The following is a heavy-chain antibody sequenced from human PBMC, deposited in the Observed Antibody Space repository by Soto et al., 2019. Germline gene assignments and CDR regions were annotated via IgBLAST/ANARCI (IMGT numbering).Heavy chain of an antibody. Sequence: ASVKVSCKASGYTFTSYGISWVRQAPGQGLEGMGWISAYNGNTNYAQKLQGRVTMTTDTSTSTAYMELRSLRSDDTAVYYCARDLCHGASCQGYYYYYGMDVWGQGTTVTVSS. CDR1: GYTFTSYG. CDR2: ISAYNGNT. J-gene: IGHJ6*02. D-gene: IGHD2-2*01. CDR3: ARDLCHGASCQGYYYYYGMDV. V-gene: IGHV1-18*01.